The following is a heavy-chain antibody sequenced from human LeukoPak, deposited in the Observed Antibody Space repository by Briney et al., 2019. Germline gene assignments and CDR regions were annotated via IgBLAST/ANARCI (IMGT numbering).Heavy chain of an antibody. Sequence: ASVTVSCKTSGYTFANYGMHWVRQAPRQSLEWMGWINTGNGNTKSSQKFQDRVALTRDTSASTAYMELSSLRSEDTAVYYCARSLYSSSSSNYYYYGMDVWGQGTTVTVSS. J-gene: IGHJ6*02. CDR3: ARSLYSSSSSNYYYYGMDV. D-gene: IGHD6-6*01. CDR2: INTGNGNT. CDR1: GYTFANYG. V-gene: IGHV1-3*04.